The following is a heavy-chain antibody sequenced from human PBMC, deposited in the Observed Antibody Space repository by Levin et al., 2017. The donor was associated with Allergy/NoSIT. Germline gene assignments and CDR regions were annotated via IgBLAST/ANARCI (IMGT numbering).Heavy chain of an antibody. CDR3: TRSWIQQFTPDFDY. D-gene: IGHD5-18*01. V-gene: IGHV1-2*06. Sequence: GASVKVSCKTSGYTFTGHNVHWVRQAPGQGLKWMGRINPNTGGTDYAQNFQGRVTMTRDTSINTAYMELSGLTSDDTAVYYCTRSWIQQFTPDFDYWGQGTLVTVSS. CDR2: INPNTGGT. J-gene: IGHJ4*02. CDR1: GYTFTGHN.